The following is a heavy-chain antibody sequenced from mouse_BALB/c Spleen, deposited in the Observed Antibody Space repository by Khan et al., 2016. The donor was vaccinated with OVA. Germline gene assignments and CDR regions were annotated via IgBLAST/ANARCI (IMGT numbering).Heavy chain of an antibody. V-gene: IGHV5-17*02. D-gene: IGHD2-1*01. CDR3: ARGNGAY. Sequence: EVELVESGGGLVQPGGSRKLSCAASGFTFSSVGMHWVRQAPEKGLEWVAYINSGSTTIYYADPVKGRFTISRDNPKNPLFLQMTSLRSEDTAMYYCARGNGAYWGQGTTLTVSS. J-gene: IGHJ2*01. CDR1: GFTFSSVG. CDR2: INSGSTTI.